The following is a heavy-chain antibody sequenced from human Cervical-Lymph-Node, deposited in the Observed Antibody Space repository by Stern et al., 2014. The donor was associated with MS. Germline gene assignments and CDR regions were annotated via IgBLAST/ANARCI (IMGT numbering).Heavy chain of an antibody. Sequence: QVQLVESGPGLVKPSETLSLTCTVSGDSISSYYWSWIRQPPGKGLEWIGHVYYSGTPYYPPPLTGRVPISVDTSKKQFSLKLTSVTAADTAVYYCARLSTVVDYWGQGTLVTVSS. CDR1: GDSISSYY. J-gene: IGHJ4*02. CDR2: VYYSGTP. CDR3: ARLSTVVDY. D-gene: IGHD4-23*01. V-gene: IGHV4-59*08.